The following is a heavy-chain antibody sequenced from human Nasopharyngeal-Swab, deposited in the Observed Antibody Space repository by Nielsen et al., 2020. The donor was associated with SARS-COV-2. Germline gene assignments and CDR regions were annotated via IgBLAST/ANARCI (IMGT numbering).Heavy chain of an antibody. D-gene: IGHD2-2*01. Sequence: GESLKISCAASGFTFSSYGMHWVRQAPGKGLEWVAVISYDGSNKYYADSVKGRFTISRDNSKNTLYLQMNSLRAEDTAVYYCAKGELYQLLFGGANYFDYWGQGTLVTVSS. CDR3: AKGELYQLLFGGANYFDY. V-gene: IGHV3-30*18. CDR1: GFTFSSYG. J-gene: IGHJ4*02. CDR2: ISYDGSNK.